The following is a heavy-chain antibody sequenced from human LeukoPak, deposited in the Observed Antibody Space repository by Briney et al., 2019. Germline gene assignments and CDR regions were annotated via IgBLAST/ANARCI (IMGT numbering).Heavy chain of an antibody. CDR2: IYTSGST. V-gene: IGHV4-4*09. J-gene: IGHJ3*02. CDR3: ASPSGEQLGAFDI. CDR1: GGSISSYY. D-gene: IGHD6-6*01. Sequence: PSETLSVTCTVSGGSISSYYWSWIRQPPGKGLEWIGYIYTSGSTNYNPSLKSRVTISVDTSKNQFSLKLSSVTAADTAVYYCASPSGEQLGAFDIWGQGTMVTVSS.